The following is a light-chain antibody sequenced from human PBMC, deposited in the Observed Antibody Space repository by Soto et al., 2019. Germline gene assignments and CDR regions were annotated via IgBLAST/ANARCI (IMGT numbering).Light chain of an antibody. CDR1: QSVSSY. V-gene: IGKV3-15*01. CDR2: GAS. Sequence: EIVLTQSASTLSWSAGERATLSCWASQSVSSYLAWYQQKPGQAPRLLIYGASTRATGIPARFSGSGYGTEFSLTISSLQSEDFAVYYCQQYSNWPRTFGQGTKVDIK. CDR3: QQYSNWPRT. J-gene: IGKJ1*01.